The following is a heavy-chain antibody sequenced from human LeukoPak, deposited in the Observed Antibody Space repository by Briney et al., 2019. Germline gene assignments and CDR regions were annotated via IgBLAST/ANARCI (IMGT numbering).Heavy chain of an antibody. V-gene: IGHV3-69-1*02. Sequence: GGSLRLSCTASEFTFSNFGVNWVRQAPGKGLEWVSCMDRHSDIYYANSVRGRFTISRDNAKNSVFLQMNRLTVEDTALYYCEGDPTTNRYQFFQYWGQGALVTVSS. CDR3: EGDPTTNRYQFFQY. D-gene: IGHD1-14*01. J-gene: IGHJ1*01. CDR1: EFTFSNFG. CDR2: MDRHSDI.